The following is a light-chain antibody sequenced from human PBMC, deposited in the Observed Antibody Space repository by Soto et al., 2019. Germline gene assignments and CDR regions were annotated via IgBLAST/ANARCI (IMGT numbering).Light chain of an antibody. CDR1: QSVSSSY. J-gene: IGKJ1*01. CDR3: QQYGSSPRT. CDR2: GAS. Sequence: EIVMTQSPVTLSVSPGERATLSCRASQSVSSSYLAWYQQKPGQAPRLLIYGASSRATGIPDRFSGSGSGTDFTLTISRLEPEDFAVYYFQQYGSSPRTFGKGTKVDIK. V-gene: IGKV3-20*01.